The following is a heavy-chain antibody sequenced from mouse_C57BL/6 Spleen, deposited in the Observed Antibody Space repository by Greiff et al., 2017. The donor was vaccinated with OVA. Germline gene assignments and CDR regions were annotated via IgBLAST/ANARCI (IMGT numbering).Heavy chain of an antibody. D-gene: IGHD2-1*01. V-gene: IGHV5-17*01. CDR3: ASPYGNYYAMDY. CDR2: ISSGSSTI. J-gene: IGHJ4*01. Sequence: EVKVVESGGGLVKPGGSLKLSCAASGFTFSDYGMHWVRQAPEKGLEWVAYISSGSSTIYYADTVKGRFTISRDNAKNTLFLQMTSLRSEDTAMYYCASPYGNYYAMDYWGQGTSVTVSS. CDR1: GFTFSDYG.